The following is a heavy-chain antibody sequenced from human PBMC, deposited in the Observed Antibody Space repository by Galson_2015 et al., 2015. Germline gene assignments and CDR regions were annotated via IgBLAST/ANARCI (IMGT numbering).Heavy chain of an antibody. CDR2: ISSSGSTI. CDR1: GFTLSSYE. D-gene: IGHD2-2*01. Sequence: SLRLSCAASGFTLSSYEMNWVRQAPGKGLEWVSYISSSGSTISYADSVKGRFTISRDNAKNSLYLQMTSLRAEDTAVHYCARDVPSYWGKGTTVTVSS. J-gene: IGHJ6*04. V-gene: IGHV3-48*03. CDR3: ARDVPSY.